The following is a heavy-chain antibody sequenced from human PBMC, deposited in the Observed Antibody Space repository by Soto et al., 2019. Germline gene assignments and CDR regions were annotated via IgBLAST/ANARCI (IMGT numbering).Heavy chain of an antibody. Sequence: SETLSLTCAVFGGSFSGYYWNWIRQPPGKGLEWIGEINHSGSTNYYWSLKSRVTISVDTSRNQFSLKLSSVTAADTAVYYCARLNGYCGSTNCHGYYGMDVWGQGTTVTVSS. CDR1: GGSFSGYY. J-gene: IGHJ6*02. V-gene: IGHV4-34*01. CDR3: ARLNGYCGSTNCHGYYGMDV. D-gene: IGHD2-2*03. CDR2: INHSGST.